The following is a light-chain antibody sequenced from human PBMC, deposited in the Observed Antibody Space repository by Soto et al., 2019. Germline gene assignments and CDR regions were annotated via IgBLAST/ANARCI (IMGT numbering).Light chain of an antibody. CDR2: AAS. Sequence: DIQLPQSPSFLYASVGDSVSITCRASQGISSSLAWYQQNPGQAPKLLIYAASTLASGVPLKFSGSGSGTEFTLTISSLQPEDSAIYYCQQVNNYPPTFGPGTKVDIK. CDR3: QQVNNYPPT. J-gene: IGKJ3*01. CDR1: QGISSS. V-gene: IGKV1-9*01.